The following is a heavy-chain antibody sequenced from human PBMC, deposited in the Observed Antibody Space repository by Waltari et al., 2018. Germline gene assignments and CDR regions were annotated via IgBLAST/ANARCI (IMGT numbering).Heavy chain of an antibody. V-gene: IGHV3-7*01. D-gene: IGHD5-18*01. CDR2: INHDGSGK. CDR1: GFSLSRYW. J-gene: IGHJ4*02. Sequence: EVQLVASGGGLVQPGGSLRLYCAASGFSLSRYWMSWVRQAPGKGLEWLANINHDGSGKFFLGSVKGRFTISRDNAKKSVYLQMNSLTGEDTAVYYCATSLDAAGNDWGQGTLVTVSS. CDR3: ATSLDAAGND.